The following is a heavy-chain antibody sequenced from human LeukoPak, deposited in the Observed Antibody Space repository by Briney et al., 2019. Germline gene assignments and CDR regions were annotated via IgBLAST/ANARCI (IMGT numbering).Heavy chain of an antibody. CDR1: GGSISSHY. CDR3: ARVNERFGELSLFDY. V-gene: IGHV4-59*11. J-gene: IGHJ4*02. D-gene: IGHD3-10*01. Sequence: SETLSLTCTVSGGSISSHYWSWIRQPPGKGLEWIGYIYYSGSTNYNPSLKSRVTISVDTSKNQFSLKLSSVTAADTAVYYCARVNERFGELSLFDYWGQGPLVTVSS. CDR2: IYYSGST.